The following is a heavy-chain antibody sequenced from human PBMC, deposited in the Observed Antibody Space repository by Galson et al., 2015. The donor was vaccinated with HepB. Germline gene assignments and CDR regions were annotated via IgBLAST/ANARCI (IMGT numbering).Heavy chain of an antibody. V-gene: IGHV1-2*02. CDR1: GYTFTGYY. CDR3: ARRYQLPSIYDAFDI. Sequence: SVKVSCKASGYTFTGYYMHWVRQAPGQGLEWMGWINPNSGGTNYAQKFQGRVTMTRDTSISTAYMELSRLRSDDTAVYYCARRYQLPSIYDAFDIWGQGTMVTVSS. J-gene: IGHJ3*02. D-gene: IGHD2-2*01. CDR2: INPNSGGT.